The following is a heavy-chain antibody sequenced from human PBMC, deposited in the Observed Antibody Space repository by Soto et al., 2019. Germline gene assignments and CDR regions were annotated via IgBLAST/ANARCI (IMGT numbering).Heavy chain of an antibody. CDR2: INPSGGST. V-gene: IGHV1-46*01. CDR1: GYTFTSYY. Sequence: QVQLVQSGAEVKKPGASVKVSCKASGYTFTSYYMHWVRQAPGQGLEWMGIINPSGGSTSYAQKFQGRVTMTRDTSTSTVYMELSSLRSEDTAVYYCARVALAYCGGDCNNWFDPWGQGTLVTVSS. CDR3: ARVALAYCGGDCNNWFDP. D-gene: IGHD2-21*02. J-gene: IGHJ5*02.